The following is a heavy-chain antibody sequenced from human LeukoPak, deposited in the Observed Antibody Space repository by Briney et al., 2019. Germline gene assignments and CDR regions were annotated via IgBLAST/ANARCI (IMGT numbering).Heavy chain of an antibody. D-gene: IGHD6-13*01. CDR3: TSPIAAAGT. J-gene: IGHJ4*02. CDR1: GFTFSGSA. Sequence: PGGSLRLSCAASGFTFSGSAMHWVRQASGKGLEWVGRIRSKANSYATAYAASVKGRFTISRDDSKNTAYLQMNSLKTEDTAVYYCTSPIAAAGTWGQGTLVTVSS. V-gene: IGHV3-73*01. CDR2: IRSKANSYAT.